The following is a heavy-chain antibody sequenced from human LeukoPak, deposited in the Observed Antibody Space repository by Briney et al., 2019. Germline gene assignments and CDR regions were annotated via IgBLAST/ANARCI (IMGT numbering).Heavy chain of an antibody. CDR3: AKDRLCGGDCYWYYCYYMDV. Sequence: GGSLRLSCAASGFTFSSYAMSWGCHGPGKGLEWGSAIRGSGGSTYYADSVKGRFTISRDNSKNTLYLRMNSLRAEDTAVYYCAKDRLCGGDCYWYYCYYMDVWGKGTTVTVSS. CDR2: IRGSGGST. D-gene: IGHD2-21*01. J-gene: IGHJ6*03. V-gene: IGHV3-23*01. CDR1: GFTFSSYA.